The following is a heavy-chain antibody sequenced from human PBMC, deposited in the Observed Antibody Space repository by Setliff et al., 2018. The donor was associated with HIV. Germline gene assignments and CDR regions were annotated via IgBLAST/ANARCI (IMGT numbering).Heavy chain of an antibody. Sequence: ASVKVSCKASGYTFTSYAMHWVRQAPGQRLEWMGWINAGNGITKYSQKFQGRVTITRDTSASTAYMELSSLRPEDTAVYYCASPTAIPHWGQGTLVTVSS. CDR3: ASPTAIPH. CDR1: GYTFTSYA. V-gene: IGHV1-3*01. J-gene: IGHJ4*02. CDR2: INAGNGIT. D-gene: IGHD2-21*02.